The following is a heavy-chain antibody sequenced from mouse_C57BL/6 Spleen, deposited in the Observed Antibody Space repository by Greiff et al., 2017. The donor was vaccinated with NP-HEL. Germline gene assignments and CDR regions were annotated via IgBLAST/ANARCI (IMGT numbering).Heavy chain of an antibody. CDR2: INPGSGGT. CDR1: GYAFPNYL. Sequence: QVQLKESGAELVRPGTSVKVSCKASGYAFPNYLIEWVKQRPGQGLEWIGVINPGSGGTNYNEKFKGKATLTADKSSSTAYMQLSSLTSEESAVYCCARNSRGYFDVWGTGTTVTVSS. J-gene: IGHJ1*03. CDR3: ARNSRGYFDV. V-gene: IGHV1-54*01.